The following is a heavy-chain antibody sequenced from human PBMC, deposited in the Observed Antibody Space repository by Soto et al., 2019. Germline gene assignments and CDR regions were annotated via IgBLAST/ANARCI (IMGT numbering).Heavy chain of an antibody. Sequence: GGSLTLSCAASAFTFSSSSMHWVRQAPGKGLEFVSAISSNGRSTYYASSVKDRFTISRDNSKNTLYLQMSSLRAEDTAVYYCARVHSSSYHYFNYWGQGTLVTVSS. CDR3: ARVHSSSYHYFNY. D-gene: IGHD6-13*01. CDR2: ISSNGRST. CDR1: AFTFSSSS. V-gene: IGHV3-64*01. J-gene: IGHJ4*02.